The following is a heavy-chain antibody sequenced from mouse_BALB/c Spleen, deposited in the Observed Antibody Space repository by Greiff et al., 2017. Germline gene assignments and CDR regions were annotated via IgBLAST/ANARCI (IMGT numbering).Heavy chain of an antibody. Sequence: EVQLQESGGGLVQPGGSLKLSCAASGFTFSSYTMSWVRQTPEKRLEWVAYISNGGGSTYYPDTVKGRFTISRDNAKNTLYLQMSSLKSEDTAMYYYARQDGSSFYFDYWGQGTTLTVSS. CDR1: GFTFSSYT. V-gene: IGHV5-12-2*01. CDR3: ARQDGSSFYFDY. CDR2: ISNGGGST. J-gene: IGHJ2*01. D-gene: IGHD1-1*01.